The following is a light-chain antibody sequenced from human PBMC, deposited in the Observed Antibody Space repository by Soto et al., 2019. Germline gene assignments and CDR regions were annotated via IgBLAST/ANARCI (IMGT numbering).Light chain of an antibody. V-gene: IGKV1-27*01. CDR3: QKYNSAPWT. CDR1: QGISNY. CDR2: AAY. Sequence: DIQMTQSPSSLSASVGDRVTITCRASQGISNYLAWYQQKPGKVPKLLIYAAYTLQSGVPSRFSGSGSGTEFTLTISSLQPEDVATYYCQKYNSAPWTFGNGNKVEIK. J-gene: IGKJ1*01.